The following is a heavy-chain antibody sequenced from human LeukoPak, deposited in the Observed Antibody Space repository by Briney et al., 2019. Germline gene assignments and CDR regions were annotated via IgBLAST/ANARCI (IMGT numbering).Heavy chain of an antibody. V-gene: IGHV3-11*01. CDR2: ISSSGSTI. Sequence: PGGSLRLSCAASGFTFSDYYMSWIRQAPGKVLEWVSYISSSGSTIYYADSVKGRFTISRDNAKNSLYLQMNSLRAEDTAVYYCARDTGSYYDSNLWFDPWGQGTLVTVSS. CDR1: GFTFSDYY. D-gene: IGHD3-22*01. J-gene: IGHJ5*02. CDR3: ARDTGSYYDSNLWFDP.